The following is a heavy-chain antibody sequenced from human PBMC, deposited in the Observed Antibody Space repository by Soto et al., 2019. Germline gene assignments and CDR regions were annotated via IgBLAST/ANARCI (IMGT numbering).Heavy chain of an antibody. V-gene: IGHV1-69*01. CDR1: GGTFSSYA. CDR2: IIPIFGTP. CDR3: ATMTTAPKLFGMDV. J-gene: IGHJ6*02. Sequence: QVQLVQSGAEVKKPGSSVKVSCKASGGTFSSYAISWVRQAPGQGLEWMGGIIPIFGTPNYAQKFQGRVTITADESTSTAYMELSSMSSADTVVYYCATMTTAPKLFGMDVWGQGNTVTVSS. D-gene: IGHD4-4*01.